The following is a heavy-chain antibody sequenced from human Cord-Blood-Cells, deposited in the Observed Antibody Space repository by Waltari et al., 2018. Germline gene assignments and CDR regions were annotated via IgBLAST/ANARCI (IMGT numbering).Heavy chain of an antibody. V-gene: IGHV1-69*01. CDR2: IIAIFGTA. J-gene: IGHJ2*01. CDR1: GGTFSSYA. Sequence: QVQLVQSGAEVKKPGSSVKVSCKASGGTFSSYAISWVRQAPGQGLEWMGGIIAIFGTANYAKKFQGRVTITADESTSTAYMELSSLRSEDTAVYYCAGSGDTMVQGVIEDWYFDLWGRGTLVTVSS. CDR3: AGSGDTMVQGVIEDWYFDL. D-gene: IGHD3-10*01.